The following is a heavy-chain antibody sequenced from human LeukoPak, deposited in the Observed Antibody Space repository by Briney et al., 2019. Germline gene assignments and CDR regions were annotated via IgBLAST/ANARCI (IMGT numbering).Heavy chain of an antibody. D-gene: IGHD3-3*01. CDR1: GYSFTNYG. Sequence: ASVKVSCKASGYSFTNYGISWVRQAPGQGLEWMGWISAYNGYTHFAQKFQGRVTMTTDTSTSTAYMELRSLRSDDTAVYYCARDRRLRFLEWSSIGYFQHWGQGTLVTVSS. CDR3: ARDRRLRFLEWSSIGYFQH. CDR2: ISAYNGYT. V-gene: IGHV1-18*01. J-gene: IGHJ1*01.